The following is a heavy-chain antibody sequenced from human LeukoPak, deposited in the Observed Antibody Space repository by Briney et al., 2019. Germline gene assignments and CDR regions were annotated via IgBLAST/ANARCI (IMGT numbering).Heavy chain of an antibody. D-gene: IGHD4-17*01. J-gene: IGHJ4*02. CDR2: IYYSGST. V-gene: IGHV4-31*03. CDR1: GGSISSGGYY. CDR3: ASQGVTTRHFDY. Sequence: SQTLSLTCTVSGGSISSGGYYWSWIRQHPGKGLGWIGYIYYSGSTYYNPSLKSRVTISVDTSKNQFSLKLSSVTAADTAVYYCASQGVTTRHFDYWGQGTLVTVSS.